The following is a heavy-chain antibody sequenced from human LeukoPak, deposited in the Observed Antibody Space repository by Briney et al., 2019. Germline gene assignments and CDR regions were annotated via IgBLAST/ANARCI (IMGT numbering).Heavy chain of an antibody. V-gene: IGHV1-3*01. Sequence: ASVKVSCKASGYTLSTYTMHWLRQAPGQRPEWMGCIYAGNGNVKYSQNFQARVTVTRDTSANTAYLELSSLRSEDTAVYYCAREVAIWGQGTLVTVSS. D-gene: IGHD2-15*01. CDR3: AREVAI. CDR1: GYTLSTYT. CDR2: IYAGNGNV. J-gene: IGHJ4*02.